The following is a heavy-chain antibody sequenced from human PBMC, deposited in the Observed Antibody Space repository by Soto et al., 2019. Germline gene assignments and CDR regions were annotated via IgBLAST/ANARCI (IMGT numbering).Heavy chain of an antibody. V-gene: IGHV5-51*01. CDR1: GYSCTSYW. J-gene: IGHJ3*02. D-gene: IGHD5-18*01. CDR3: ARLRHTARDAFDI. Sequence: GESLKISCKGSGYSCTSYWIGWMRQMPGKGLEWMGIIYPGDSDTRYSPSFQGHVTISADKSISTAYLQWSSLKASDTAMYYCARLRHTARDAFDIWGQGTMVTVSS. CDR2: IYPGDSDT.